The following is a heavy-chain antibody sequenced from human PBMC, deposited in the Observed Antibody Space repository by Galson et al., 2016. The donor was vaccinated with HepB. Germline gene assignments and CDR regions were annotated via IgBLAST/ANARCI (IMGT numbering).Heavy chain of an antibody. CDR3: ARDYWDYRDSSGSQFDH. CDR1: GSTFRSYA. D-gene: IGHD3-22*01. Sequence: SLRLSCAASGSTFRSYAMHWVRQAPGKGLEWVAVISYDGSNKYYADSVKGRLTISRDNSKNTLYLQMNSLRAEDTAVYYCARDYWDYRDSSGSQFDHWGQGILVTVSS. J-gene: IGHJ4*02. V-gene: IGHV3-30-3*01. CDR2: ISYDGSNK.